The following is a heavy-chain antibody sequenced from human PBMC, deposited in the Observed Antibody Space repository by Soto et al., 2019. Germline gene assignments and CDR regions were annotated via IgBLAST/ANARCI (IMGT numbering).Heavy chain of an antibody. CDR3: TTEVYSPGWVTR. Sequence: GSLRLSCAASGFTFSNARMSWVRQAPGKGLEWVGRIKNKTDGGTTDYAAPVKGRFTISRDDSKATMYMQMNSLKSDDTAVYYCTTEVYSPGWVTRWGQGNMVTV. J-gene: IGHJ4*02. D-gene: IGHD2-8*01. CDR2: IKNKTDGGTT. V-gene: IGHV3-15*01. CDR1: GFTFSNAR.